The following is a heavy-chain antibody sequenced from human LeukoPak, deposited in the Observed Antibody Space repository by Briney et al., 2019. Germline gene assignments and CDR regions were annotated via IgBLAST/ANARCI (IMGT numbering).Heavy chain of an antibody. V-gene: IGHV4-30-2*01. CDR2: IYHSGST. D-gene: IGHD3-10*01. CDR3: ATGIGLYGSGRRSAVLNWFDP. J-gene: IGHJ5*02. CDR1: GGSISSGGYS. Sequence: SQTLSLTCAVSGGSISSGGYSWSWIRQPPGKGLEWIGYIYHSGSTYYNPSLKSRVTISVDRSKNQFSLKLSSVTAADTAVYYCATGIGLYGSGRRSAVLNWFDPWGQGTLVTVSS.